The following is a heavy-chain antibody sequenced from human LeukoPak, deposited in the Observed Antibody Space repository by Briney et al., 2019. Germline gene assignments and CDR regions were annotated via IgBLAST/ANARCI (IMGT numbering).Heavy chain of an antibody. J-gene: IGHJ3*02. CDR2: IYYSGST. Sequence: SETLSLTCTVSGGSINNYYWSWIRQSPGKGLEWIGYIYYSGSTDYNPSLKSRVTISVDTSKNQFSLKLSSVTAADTAVYYCARANYDILTGYHPGAFDIWGQGTMVTVSS. D-gene: IGHD3-9*01. CDR1: GGSINNYY. V-gene: IGHV4-59*01. CDR3: ARANYDILTGYHPGAFDI.